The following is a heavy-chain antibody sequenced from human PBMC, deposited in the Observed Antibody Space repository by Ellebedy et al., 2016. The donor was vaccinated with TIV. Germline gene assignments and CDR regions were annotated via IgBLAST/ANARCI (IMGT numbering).Heavy chain of an antibody. Sequence: GESLKISCAASGFTFSRYWMSWVRQAPGKGLEWVANIKEDGSETHYVDSVRGRFTISRDNAKNSVYLQMNSLRAEDTAVYYCARRMAGKTSFDYWGQGTLVTVSS. CDR1: GFTFSRYW. V-gene: IGHV3-7*01. CDR3: ARRMAGKTSFDY. J-gene: IGHJ4*02. CDR2: IKEDGSET. D-gene: IGHD1/OR15-1a*01.